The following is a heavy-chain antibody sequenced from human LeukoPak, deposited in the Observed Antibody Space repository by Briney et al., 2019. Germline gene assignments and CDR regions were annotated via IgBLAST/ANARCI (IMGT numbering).Heavy chain of an antibody. J-gene: IGHJ6*02. Sequence: PGGSLRLSCAASGFTFSSYAMHWVRQAPGKGLEWVAVISYDGSNKYYADSVKGRFTISRDNSKNTLYLQMNSLRAEDTAVYYCARAPYTPGVYCGMDVWGQGTTVTVSS. CDR2: ISYDGSNK. CDR3: ARAPYTPGVYCGMDV. CDR1: GFTFSSYA. D-gene: IGHD3-16*01. V-gene: IGHV3-30-3*01.